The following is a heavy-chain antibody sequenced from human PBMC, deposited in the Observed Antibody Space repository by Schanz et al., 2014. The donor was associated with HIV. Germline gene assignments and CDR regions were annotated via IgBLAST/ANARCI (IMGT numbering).Heavy chain of an antibody. CDR2: IWYDGTNI. D-gene: IGHD6-13*01. Sequence: QVQLVESGGGVVQPGRSLRLSWAASGFTFRNFGMHWVRQAPGKGLEWVPVIWYDGTNIDYADSVKGRFTVSRDNSKNMLYLQMNSLRAEDTAVYYCAREYYSRNWNWFDPWGQGTLVTVSS. J-gene: IGHJ5*02. CDR3: AREYYSRNWNWFDP. CDR1: GFTFRNFG. V-gene: IGHV3-33*01.